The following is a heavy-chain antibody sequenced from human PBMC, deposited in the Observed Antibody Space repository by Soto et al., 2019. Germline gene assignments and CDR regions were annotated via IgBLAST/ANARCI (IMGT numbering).Heavy chain of an antibody. CDR1: GGSISSYY. CDR3: KDWFDP. D-gene: IGHD3-10*01. V-gene: IGHV4-59*01. J-gene: IGHJ5*02. Sequence: PSETLSRTCTVSGGSISSYYWSWIRRPPGKGLEWIGYIYYSGSTNYNPSLKSRVTISVDTSKNQFSLKLSSDCARLGPGGWSKDWFDPWGQGTLVTVSS. CDR2: IYYSGST.